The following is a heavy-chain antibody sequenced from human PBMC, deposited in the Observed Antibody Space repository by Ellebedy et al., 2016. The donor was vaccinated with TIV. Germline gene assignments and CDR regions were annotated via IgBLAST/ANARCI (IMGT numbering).Heavy chain of an antibody. D-gene: IGHD3-22*01. CDR1: GGSISSSSYY. Sequence: MPSETLSLTCTVSGGSISSSSYYWGWIRQPPGKGLEWIGSIYYSGSTYYNPSLKSRVTISVDTSKNQFSLKLSSVTAADTAVYYCARHRYYYDSSGRTEAFDIWGQGTMVTVSS. V-gene: IGHV4-39*01. CDR2: IYYSGST. J-gene: IGHJ3*02. CDR3: ARHRYYYDSSGRTEAFDI.